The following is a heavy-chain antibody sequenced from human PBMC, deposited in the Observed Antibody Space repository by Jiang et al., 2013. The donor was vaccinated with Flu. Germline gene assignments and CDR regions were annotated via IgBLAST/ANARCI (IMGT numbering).Heavy chain of an antibody. Sequence: VKVSCKASGGTFSSYAISWVRQAPGQGLEWMGGIIPIFGTANYAQKFQGRVTITADESTSTAYMELSSLRSEDTAVYYCATDYGSGSYCAYWGQGTLVTVSS. J-gene: IGHJ4*02. D-gene: IGHD3-10*01. V-gene: IGHV1-69*13. CDR2: IIPIFGTA. CDR3: ATDYGSGSYCAY. CDR1: GGTFSSYA.